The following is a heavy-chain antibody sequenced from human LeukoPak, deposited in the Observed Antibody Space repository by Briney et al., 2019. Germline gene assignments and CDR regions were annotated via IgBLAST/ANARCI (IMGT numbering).Heavy chain of an antibody. Sequence: PSETLSLTCAVYGGSFSGYYWSWIRQPPGKGLEWIGSIYYSGSTYYNPSLKSRVTISVDTSKNQFSLKLSSVTAADTAVYYCARPLFSGAGYYFDYWGQGTLVTVSS. CDR1: GGSFSGYY. CDR2: IYYSGST. D-gene: IGHD2-15*01. CDR3: ARPLFSGAGYYFDY. V-gene: IGHV4-34*01. J-gene: IGHJ4*02.